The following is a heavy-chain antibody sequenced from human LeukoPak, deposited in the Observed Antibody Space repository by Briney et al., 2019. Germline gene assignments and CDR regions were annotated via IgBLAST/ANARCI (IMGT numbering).Heavy chain of an antibody. CDR2: INPSGGST. V-gene: IGHV1-46*01. J-gene: IGHJ4*02. CDR3: ARDRYDSSGYIDY. Sequence: ASVKVSCKASGYTFTSYYIHWVRQSPGQRLEWMGIINPSGGSTSYTQKFQGRVTMTRDMSTSTVYMEMSSLRSEDTAVYYCARDRYDSSGYIDYWGQGTLVTVSS. CDR1: GYTFTSYY. D-gene: IGHD3-22*01.